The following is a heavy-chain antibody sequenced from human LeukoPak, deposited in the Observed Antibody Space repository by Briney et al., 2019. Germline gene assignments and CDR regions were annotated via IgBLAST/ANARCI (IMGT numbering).Heavy chain of an antibody. CDR3: ARLSPAPDY. CDR1: GYNFPSYW. Sequence: GESLKISCTTSGYNFPSYWITRVRQVPGKGLQRMGAIDPSDSYTNYSPSFQGYVTISVDKSISTAYLQWSSLKASDTAMYYCARLSPAPDYWGQGTLLTVSS. J-gene: IGHJ4*02. CDR2: IDPSDSYT. V-gene: IGHV5-10-1*01. D-gene: IGHD2/OR15-2a*01.